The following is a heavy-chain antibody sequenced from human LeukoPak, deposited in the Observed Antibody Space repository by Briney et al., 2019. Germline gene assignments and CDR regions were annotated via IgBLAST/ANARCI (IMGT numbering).Heavy chain of an antibody. Sequence: PGGSLRLSCAASGFTFSDYYMSWIRQAPGKGLEWVPYISSSGSTIYYADSVKGRFTISRDNAKNSLYLQMNSLRAEDTAVYYCARDSPTAAEGYYYYGMDVWGQGTTVTVS. CDR3: ARDSPTAAEGYYYYGMDV. J-gene: IGHJ6*02. CDR1: GFTFSDYY. D-gene: IGHD6-13*01. V-gene: IGHV3-11*01. CDR2: ISSSGSTI.